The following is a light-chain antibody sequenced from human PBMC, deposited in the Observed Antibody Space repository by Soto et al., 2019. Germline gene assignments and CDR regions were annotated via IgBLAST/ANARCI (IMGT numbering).Light chain of an antibody. Sequence: EIVMTQSPATLSVSPGERATVSCRASQSVNIYLAWYQQKPGQAPRLLIFGASYRATGIPARFSGSGSGTEFNLTISSLQSEDFAVYFCQQYDDWLRLTFGGGTKVDIK. V-gene: IGKV3D-15*01. CDR1: QSVNIY. CDR3: QQYDDWLRLT. CDR2: GAS. J-gene: IGKJ4*01.